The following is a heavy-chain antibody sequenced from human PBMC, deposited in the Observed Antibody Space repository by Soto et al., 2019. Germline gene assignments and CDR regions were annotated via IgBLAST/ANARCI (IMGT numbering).Heavy chain of an antibody. Sequence: GESLKISCKGSGYSFSAYWITWVRQKPGKGLEWMGRIDPSDSQTYYSPSFRGHVTISVTKSITTVFLQWSSLRASDTAMYYCARQIYDSDTGPNFQYYFDSWGQGTPVTVSS. CDR3: ARQIYDSDTGPNFQYYFDS. J-gene: IGHJ4*02. V-gene: IGHV5-10-1*01. CDR2: IDPSDSQT. CDR1: GYSFSAYW. D-gene: IGHD3-22*01.